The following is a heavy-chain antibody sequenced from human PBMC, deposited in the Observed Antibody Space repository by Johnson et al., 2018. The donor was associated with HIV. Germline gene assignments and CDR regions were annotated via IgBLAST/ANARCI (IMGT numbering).Heavy chain of an antibody. CDR3: ARGIAARVAFDI. CDR1: GFTFSSYG. Sequence: VQLVESGGGVVQPGRSLRLSCAASGFTFSSYGMHWVRQPPGKGLEWVATIRQDGSAKFYVDSVKGRFTISRDNAKNPLYLQMNSLRAEETAVYYCARGIAARVAFDIWGQGTMVTVSS. D-gene: IGHD6-13*01. CDR2: IRQDGSAK. V-gene: IGHV3-7*02. J-gene: IGHJ3*02.